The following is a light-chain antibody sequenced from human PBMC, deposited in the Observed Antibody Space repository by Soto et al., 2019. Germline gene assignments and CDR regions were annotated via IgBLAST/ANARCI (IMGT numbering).Light chain of an antibody. CDR1: QVIDNY. CDR3: QKYNSAPWT. Sequence: DLQMTQSPSSLSASVGDRVTITCRASQVIDNYLAWYQQQPGKVPRLLIYAGSILETGVPSRFTGSGSGTDFTLTLTSLEPEDVATYYCQKYNSAPWTFGQGTKVEIK. J-gene: IGKJ1*01. V-gene: IGKV1-27*01. CDR2: AGS.